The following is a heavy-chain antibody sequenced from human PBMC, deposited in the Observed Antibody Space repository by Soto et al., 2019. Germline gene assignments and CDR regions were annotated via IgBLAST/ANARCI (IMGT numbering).Heavy chain of an antibody. CDR3: ARDLSH. CDR1: GFPFSSYA. Sequence: DVQLVGSGGGLVQPGGSLRLSCVASGFPFSSYAMHWVRQAPGKGLEWISYINGASTTTFYGDSVKGRFTVSRDNAKSSVYLQMGSLRHEDTAFYYCARDLSHWGQGMLVTVSS. CDR2: INGASTTT. J-gene: IGHJ1*01. V-gene: IGHV3-48*02.